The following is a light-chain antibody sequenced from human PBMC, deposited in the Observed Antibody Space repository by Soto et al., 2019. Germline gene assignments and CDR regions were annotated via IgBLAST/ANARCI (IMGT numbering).Light chain of an antibody. V-gene: IGKV3-15*01. CDR1: QSVSSN. CDR2: GAS. Sequence: MMMTQCPATLSLSPGERVTLSCSASQSVSSNLAWYQHKPGQAPMLLIYGASTMATCIPPNFSGSGCGTQFTQTIRSLQSADFEASYSQQYNNCPPTFRPGTNVHIK. J-gene: IGKJ3*01. CDR3: QQYNNCPPT.